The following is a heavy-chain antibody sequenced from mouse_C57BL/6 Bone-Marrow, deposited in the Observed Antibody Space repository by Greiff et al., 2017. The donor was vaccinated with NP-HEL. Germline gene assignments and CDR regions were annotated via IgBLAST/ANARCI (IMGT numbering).Heavy chain of an antibody. CDR2: IYPGDGST. D-gene: IGHD1-1*01. V-gene: IGHV1-85*01. Sequence: QVQLKQSGPELVKPGASVKLSCKASGYTFTSYGINWVKQRPGQGLEWIGWIYPGDGSTKYSGKFKGKATLTVDTSSSTAYMELHSLTSEDSAVYFWARRNYYGSTSYYFDYWGKGTTLTVS. J-gene: IGHJ2*01. CDR1: GYTFTSYG. CDR3: ARRNYYGSTSYYFDY.